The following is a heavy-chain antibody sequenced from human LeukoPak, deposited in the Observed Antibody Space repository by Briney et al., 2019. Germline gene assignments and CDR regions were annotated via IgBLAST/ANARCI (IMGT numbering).Heavy chain of an antibody. CDR2: IYYSGVS. V-gene: IGHV4-39*01. CDR1: GGSIISSSFW. D-gene: IGHD2-15*01. J-gene: IGHJ4*02. CDR3: ARHLVVVAARNHFDY. Sequence: SETLSLTCTVSGGSIISSSFWWGWIRQPPGKGLEWIGSIYYSGVSYYNTSLKSRVTISVDTSKNQFSLKLSSVTAADTAVYYCARHLVVVAARNHFDYWGQGTLVTVSS.